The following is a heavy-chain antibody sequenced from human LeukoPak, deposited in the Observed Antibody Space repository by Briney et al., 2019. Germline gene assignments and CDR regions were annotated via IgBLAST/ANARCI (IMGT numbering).Heavy chain of an antibody. CDR3: ASSRGYSGYDY. CDR1: GGSISSGDYY. V-gene: IGHV4-30-4*01. CDR2: IYYSGST. J-gene: IGHJ4*02. D-gene: IGHD5-12*01. Sequence: SETLSLTCTVSGGSISSGDYYWSWIRQPPGKGPEWIGYIYYSGSTYYNPSLKSRVTISVDTSKNQFSLKLSSVTAADTAVYYCASSRGYSGYDYWGQGTLVTVSS.